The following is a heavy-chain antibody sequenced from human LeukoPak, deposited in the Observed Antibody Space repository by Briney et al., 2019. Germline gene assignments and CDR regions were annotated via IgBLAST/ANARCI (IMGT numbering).Heavy chain of an antibody. D-gene: IGHD2-15*01. V-gene: IGHV5-51*01. CDR3: ARRICSGGSCYRFDI. Sequence: GESLKISCKGSGYTFTNYWIAWVRQMPGKGLEWMAMIYPGNSDTRYSPSFQGQVTISADKSISTAYLQWRSLMASDTAMYYCARRICSGGSCYRFDIWGQGTLVTVSS. CDR1: GYTFTNYW. J-gene: IGHJ4*02. CDR2: IYPGNSDT.